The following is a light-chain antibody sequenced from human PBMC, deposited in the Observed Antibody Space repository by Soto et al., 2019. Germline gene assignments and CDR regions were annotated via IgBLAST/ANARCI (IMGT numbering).Light chain of an antibody. Sequence: QSALTQPASVSGSPGQSITISCSGTSSDVGAYNYVSWYQQHPGKAPKLMIYGVSDRPSGLSNRFSGSKSGNTASLTISGIQAEDEADYYCSSYTSSSTVVFGGGTKLTVL. V-gene: IGLV2-14*01. CDR1: SSDVGAYNY. CDR3: SSYTSSSTVV. J-gene: IGLJ2*01. CDR2: GVS.